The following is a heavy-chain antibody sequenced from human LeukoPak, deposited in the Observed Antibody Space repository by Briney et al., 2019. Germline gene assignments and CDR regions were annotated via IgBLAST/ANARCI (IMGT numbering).Heavy chain of an antibody. CDR1: GFTFSTYA. Sequence: GRSLRLSCAAAGFTFSTYAMHWVSQAPGKGLEWVSMIWYNGKNKHYADSVKGRFTISRDNSKNTLDLQMNSLRADDTAVYYCVRDPSNSGWAFDYWGQGTLVTVSS. CDR2: IWYNGKNK. D-gene: IGHD6-19*01. J-gene: IGHJ4*02. CDR3: VRDPSNSGWAFDY. V-gene: IGHV3-33*01.